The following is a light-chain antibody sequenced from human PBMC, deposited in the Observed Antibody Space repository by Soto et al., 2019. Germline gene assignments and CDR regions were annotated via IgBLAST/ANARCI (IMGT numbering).Light chain of an antibody. J-gene: IGKJ1*01. V-gene: IGKV1-39*01. CDR2: SAT. CDR1: QRTSIF. CDR3: QQSYNTPRT. Sequence: DIQMTQTPSSLSASVGDSVTITCRASQRTSIFLHWYQQKPGKAPKLLIYSATSLQSGAPSRFSGSFFGSDFTLTISSLQPEDFANYYGQQSYNTPRTFGQGTKVEVK.